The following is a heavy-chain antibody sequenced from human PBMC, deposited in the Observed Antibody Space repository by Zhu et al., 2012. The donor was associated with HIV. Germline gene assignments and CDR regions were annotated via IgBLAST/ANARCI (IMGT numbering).Heavy chain of an antibody. V-gene: IGHV4-30-4*08. CDR2: IYYSGST. J-gene: IGHJ5*02. CDR3: AREGIYDSSGFWFDP. D-gene: IGHD3-22*01. CDR1: GGSISSGDYY. Sequence: QVQLQESGPGLVKPSQTLSLTCTVSGGSISSGDYYWSWIRQPPGKGLEWIGYIYYSGSTYYNPSLKSRVTIPVDTSKNQFSLKLSSVTAADTAVYYCAREGIYDSSGFWFDPWGQGTLVTVSS.